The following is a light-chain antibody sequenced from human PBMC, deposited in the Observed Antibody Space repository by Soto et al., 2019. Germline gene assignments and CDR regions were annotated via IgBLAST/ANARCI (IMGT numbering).Light chain of an antibody. Sequence: QSALTQPASVSGSPGQSITISCTGTSSDVGGYNYVSWYQQHPGKAPKLMIYDVSNRPSGVSNRFSGSKSGNTASLTISGLQAEDEADYTSSSTLMVFGGGTKLTVL. CDR3: SSTLMV. CDR2: DVS. CDR1: SSDVGGYNY. J-gene: IGLJ2*01. V-gene: IGLV2-14*01.